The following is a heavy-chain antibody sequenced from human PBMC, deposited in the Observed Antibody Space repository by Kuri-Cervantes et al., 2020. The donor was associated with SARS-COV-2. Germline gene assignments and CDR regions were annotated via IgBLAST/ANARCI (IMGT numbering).Heavy chain of an antibody. Sequence: ASVKVSCKDSGYTLTELSMHWVRQAPGKGLEWMGGFDPEDGETIYAQKFQGRVTMTRDTSISTAYMELSRLRSDDTAVYYCASRRPDCTNGVCTSQGFYYYYMDVWGKGTTVTVSS. CDR1: GYTLTELS. V-gene: IGHV1-24*01. D-gene: IGHD2-8*01. CDR2: FDPEDGET. J-gene: IGHJ6*03. CDR3: ASRRPDCTNGVCTSQGFYYYYMDV.